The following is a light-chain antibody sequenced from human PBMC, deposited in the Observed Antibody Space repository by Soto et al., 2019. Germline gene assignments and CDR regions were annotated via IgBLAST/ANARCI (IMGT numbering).Light chain of an antibody. CDR2: DTS. V-gene: IGLV7-46*01. CDR3: FLSYSGARGDV. CDR1: TGAVTSGHY. J-gene: IGLJ1*01. Sequence: QTVVTQEPSLTVSPGGTVTLTCGSSTGAVTSGHYPHWFQQKPGQAPRTLIYDTSNKHSWTPARFSGSLLGGKAALTLSGAQPEDEADYYCFLSYSGARGDVFGTGTKLTVL.